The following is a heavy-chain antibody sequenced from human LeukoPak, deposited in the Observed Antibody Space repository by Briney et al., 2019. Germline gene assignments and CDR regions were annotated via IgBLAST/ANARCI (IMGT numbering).Heavy chain of an antibody. Sequence: GASVKVSCKASGYIFSNYGMHWVRQAPGQRLEWMGWINVGSGDTQHSRTLQGRVTITGDTSASTAYMELTSLTSEDTAVYYCARVQGTTWWDNVDHWGQGTLVTVSS. J-gene: IGHJ4*02. CDR3: ARVQGTTWWDNVDH. D-gene: IGHD2-15*01. V-gene: IGHV1-3*01. CDR1: GYIFSNYG. CDR2: INVGSGDT.